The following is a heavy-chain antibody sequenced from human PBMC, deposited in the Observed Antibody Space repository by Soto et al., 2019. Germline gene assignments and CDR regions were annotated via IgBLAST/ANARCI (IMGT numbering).Heavy chain of an antibody. D-gene: IGHD6-13*01. J-gene: IGHJ4*02. Sequence: SETLSLTCAVYGWSLSGYYWTWIRQPPGTGLEWIGYVYNSGSTNYNPSLKSRVTISEDTSKSQFSLKVNSMTAADTAVYYCARYRREAVAGYTLDNWGQGILVTVSS. CDR2: VYNSGST. V-gene: IGHV4-59*01. CDR3: ARYRREAVAGYTLDN. CDR1: GWSLSGYY.